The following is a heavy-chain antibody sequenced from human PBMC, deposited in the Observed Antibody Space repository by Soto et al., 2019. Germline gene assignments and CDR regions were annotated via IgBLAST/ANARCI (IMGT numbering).Heavy chain of an antibody. D-gene: IGHD6-13*01. Sequence: GGSLRLSCAASGFTFSSFWMSWVRQAPGNGLEWVANIKQDGSEKYYVDSVKGRFTISRDNAKNPLYLQMNNLRAEDTAVYYCGRSSIAAAGTGCWGQGNLVTVSS. CDR1: GFTFSSFW. V-gene: IGHV3-7*04. J-gene: IGHJ4*02. CDR2: IKQDGSEK. CDR3: GRSSIAAAGTGC.